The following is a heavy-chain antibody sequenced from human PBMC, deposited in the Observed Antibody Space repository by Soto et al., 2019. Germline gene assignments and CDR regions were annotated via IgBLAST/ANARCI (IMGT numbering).Heavy chain of an antibody. J-gene: IGHJ5*02. CDR1: NGSISTYY. V-gene: IGHV4-59*01. D-gene: IGHD2-21*01. Sequence: PSETLSLTCTVSNGSISTYYWSWVRQAPGKGLEWIGYAYYSGTTNYNPSLKSRVTISVDTSKNQFSLKLKSVTAADTAVYYCAKDYLWTGFDPWGQGILVTVSS. CDR2: AYYSGTT. CDR3: AKDYLWTGFDP.